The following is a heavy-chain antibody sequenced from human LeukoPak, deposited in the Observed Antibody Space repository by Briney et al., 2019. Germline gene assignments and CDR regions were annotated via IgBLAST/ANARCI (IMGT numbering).Heavy chain of an antibody. Sequence: PGGSLRLSCAASGFTFSSYWMSWVRQAPGKGLEWVANIKQDGSEKYYVDSVKGRFTISRDNAKNSLYLQMNSLRAEDTAVYYCARLWDFWSGYLDYWGQGTLVTVSS. CDR1: GFTFSSYW. V-gene: IGHV3-7*01. CDR3: ARLWDFWSGYLDY. D-gene: IGHD3-3*01. J-gene: IGHJ4*02. CDR2: IKQDGSEK.